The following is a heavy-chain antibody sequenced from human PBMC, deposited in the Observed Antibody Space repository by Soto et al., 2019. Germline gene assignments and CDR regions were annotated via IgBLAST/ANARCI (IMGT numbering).Heavy chain of an antibody. CDR2: ISSSSSTI. Sequence: EVQLVESGGGLVQPGGSLRLSCAASGFTFRTYSMNWVRQAPGKGLEWVSYISSSSSTIYYADSVKGRFTISRDKGKNSLDLQMNSLGDEETAVYYCVIRIQPTVYWGQGTLVTVSS. J-gene: IGHJ4*02. CDR1: GFTFRTYS. D-gene: IGHD5-18*01. V-gene: IGHV3-48*02. CDR3: VIRIQPTVY.